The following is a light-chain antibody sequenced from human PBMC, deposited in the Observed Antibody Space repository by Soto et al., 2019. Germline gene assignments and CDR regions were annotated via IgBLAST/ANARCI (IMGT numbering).Light chain of an antibody. V-gene: IGLV2-14*01. CDR3: SSYTSSSTLYV. CDR1: SSDVGGYTC. CDR2: EVN. J-gene: IGLJ1*01. Sequence: QSVLTQPASVSGSPRQSITISCTGASSDVGGYTCVSWYQQHPGKAPKLIIYEVNNRPSGVSHRFSGSKSGNTASLTISGLQAEDEADYYCSSYTSSSTLYVFGTGTKV.